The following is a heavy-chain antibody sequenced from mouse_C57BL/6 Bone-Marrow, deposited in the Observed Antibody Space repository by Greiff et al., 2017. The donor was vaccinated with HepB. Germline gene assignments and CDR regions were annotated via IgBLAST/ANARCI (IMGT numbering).Heavy chain of an antibody. CDR2: ISGGGGNT. J-gene: IGHJ2*01. Sequence: DVKLVESGGGLVKPGGSLKLSCAASGFTFSSYTMSWVRQTPEKRLEWVATISGGGGNTYYPDSVKGRFTISRDNAKNTLYLQMSSLRSEDTALYYCASYGSSLGYWGQGTTLTVSS. CDR1: GFTFSSYT. CDR3: ASYGSSLGY. D-gene: IGHD1-1*01. V-gene: IGHV5-9*01.